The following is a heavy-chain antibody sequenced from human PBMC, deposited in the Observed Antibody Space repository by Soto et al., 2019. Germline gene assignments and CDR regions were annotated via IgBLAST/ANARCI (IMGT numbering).Heavy chain of an antibody. CDR2: IYHSGST. Sequence: ETLSLTCAVSGYSISSGYYWGWIRQPPGKGLEWIGSIYHSGSTYYNPSLKSRVTISVDTSKNQFSLKLSSVTAADTAVYYCARAYDFWSGYYIDWGQGTLVTVSS. J-gene: IGHJ4*02. V-gene: IGHV4-38-2*01. CDR3: ARAYDFWSGYYID. CDR1: GYSISSGYY. D-gene: IGHD3-3*01.